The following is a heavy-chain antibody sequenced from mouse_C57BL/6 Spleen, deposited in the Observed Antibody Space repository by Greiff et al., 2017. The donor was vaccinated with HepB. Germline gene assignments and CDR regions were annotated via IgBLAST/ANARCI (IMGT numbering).Heavy chain of an antibody. CDR3: ASRGWDPYFDV. CDR1: GYAFTNYL. J-gene: IGHJ1*03. D-gene: IGHD4-1*01. V-gene: IGHV1-54*01. CDR2: INPGSGGT. Sequence: VQLQQSGAELVRPGTSVKVSCKASGYAFTNYLIEWVKQRPGQGLEWIGVINPGSGGTNYNEKFKGKATLTADKSSSTAYMQLSSLTSEDSAVYFCASRGWDPYFDVWGTGTTVTVSS.